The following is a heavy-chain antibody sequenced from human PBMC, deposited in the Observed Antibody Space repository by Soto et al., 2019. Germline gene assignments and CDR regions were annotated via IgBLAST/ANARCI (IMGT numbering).Heavy chain of an antibody. V-gene: IGHV1-24*01. D-gene: IGHD3-16*01. Sequence: ASGKVSCKVSGYTLTELSMHWVRQAPGQGLEWMGGFDPEDGETIYAQKFQGRVTMTEDTSTDTAYMELSSLRSEDTAVYYCMITFGGVSDPWGQGTLVTVSS. CDR1: GYTLTELS. CDR2: FDPEDGET. J-gene: IGHJ5*02. CDR3: MITFGGVSDP.